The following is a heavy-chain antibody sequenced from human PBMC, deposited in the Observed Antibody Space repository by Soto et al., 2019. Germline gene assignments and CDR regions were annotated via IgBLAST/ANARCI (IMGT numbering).Heavy chain of an antibody. CDR1: GGSFSGYY. CDR2: ITRHGNI. D-gene: IGHD3-10*01. J-gene: IGHJ6*02. V-gene: IGHV4-34*01. CDR3: ARVRFGELIPLYYGMDV. Sequence: QVQLQQWGAGLLKPAETLSLTCGLYGGSFSGYYWSWVRQPPGKGLEWIGEITRHGNINYNPSLKSRVTMSLDTSKNQFSLKLSSVTAADTAVYYCARVRFGELIPLYYGMDVWGQGTTVTVSS.